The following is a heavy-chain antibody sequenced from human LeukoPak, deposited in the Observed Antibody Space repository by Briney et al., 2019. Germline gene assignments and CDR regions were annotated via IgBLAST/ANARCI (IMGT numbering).Heavy chain of an antibody. Sequence: GSLRLSCAASGFTFSSYWMSWVRQAPGKGLEWIGYIYYSGSTNYNPSLKSRVTISVDTSKNQFSLKLSSVTAADTAVYYCARDKCSSTTYWANWFDPWGQGTLVTVSS. J-gene: IGHJ5*02. V-gene: IGHV4-59*01. CDR2: IYYSGST. CDR1: GFTFSSYW. CDR3: ARDKCSSTTYWANWFDP. D-gene: IGHD2-2*01.